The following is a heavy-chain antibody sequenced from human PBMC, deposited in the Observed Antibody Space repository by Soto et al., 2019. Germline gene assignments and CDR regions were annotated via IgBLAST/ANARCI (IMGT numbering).Heavy chain of an antibody. D-gene: IGHD3-16*01. CDR1: GYTFTSYA. Sequence: ASVKVSCKASGYTFTSYAMHWVRQAPGQRLEWMGWINAGNGNTKYSQKFQGRVTITRDTSASTAYMELSSLRSEDTAVYYCARTLMGLWAFDIWGQGTTVTVSS. CDR3: ARTLMGLWAFDI. V-gene: IGHV1-3*01. CDR2: INAGNGNT. J-gene: IGHJ3*02.